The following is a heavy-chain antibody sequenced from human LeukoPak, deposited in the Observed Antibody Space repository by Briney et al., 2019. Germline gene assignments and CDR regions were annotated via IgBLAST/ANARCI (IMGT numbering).Heavy chain of an antibody. CDR3: ASLRKHYYDSSGTSH. D-gene: IGHD3-22*01. CDR1: GGSFSGYD. J-gene: IGHJ4*02. V-gene: IGHV4-34*01. CDR2: INHSGST. Sequence: SETLSLTCAVYGGSFSGYDWSWIRQPPGKGLEWIGEINHSGSTNYNPSLKSRVTISVDTSKNQFSLKLSSVTAADTAVYYCASLRKHYYDSSGTSHWGQGTLVTVSS.